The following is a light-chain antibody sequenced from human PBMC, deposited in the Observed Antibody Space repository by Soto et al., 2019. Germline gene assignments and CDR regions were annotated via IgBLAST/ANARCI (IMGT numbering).Light chain of an antibody. CDR2: DAS. CDR3: QPYDNLPIT. CDR1: QDIRND. V-gene: IGKV1-33*01. J-gene: IGKJ5*01. Sequence: DIQMTQSPSSLSASVGDTVTITCRASQDIRNDLGWYQQKPGKAAKLLIYDASNLETGVTSRFSGSGSGTDFTLTISSLQPEDIATYYCQPYDNLPITVGQGTRLEIK.